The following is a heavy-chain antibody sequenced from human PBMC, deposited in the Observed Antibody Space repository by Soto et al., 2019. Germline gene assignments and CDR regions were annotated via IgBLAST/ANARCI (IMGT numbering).Heavy chain of an antibody. CDR2: ISWNGESV. V-gene: IGHV3-9*01. Sequence: EVQLVESGGGLVQPGRSLSLSCAASGFKFDDYAMHWVRQPPGKGLEWVAGISWNGESVSYADSVKGRFTISRDNAKNSLSLHMASLRAEDTAFYYCVKDTYLLVGATHFDFWGQGAPVTVSS. D-gene: IGHD1-26*01. J-gene: IGHJ4*02. CDR3: VKDTYLLVGATHFDF. CDR1: GFKFDDYA.